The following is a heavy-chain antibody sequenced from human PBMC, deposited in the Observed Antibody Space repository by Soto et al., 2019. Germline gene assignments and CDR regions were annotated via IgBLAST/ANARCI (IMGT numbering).Heavy chain of an antibody. Sequence: AAVEVSCKASGYSFAGYFVHWVRQAPGQGLEWMGWINPNNGDTNYSQKFQGRVSMTRDTPINTAYMELGSLTSDDTAVYYCARDFVGVVMDYGMDVCGQGPTVPVPS. CDR1: GYSFAGYF. D-gene: IGHD2-15*01. CDR2: INPNNGDT. J-gene: IGHJ6*02. CDR3: ARDFVGVVMDYGMDV. V-gene: IGHV1-2*02.